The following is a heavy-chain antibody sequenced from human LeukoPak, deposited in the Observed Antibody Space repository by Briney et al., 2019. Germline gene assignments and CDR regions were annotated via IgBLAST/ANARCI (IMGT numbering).Heavy chain of an antibody. CDR1: GFTFSSYG. V-gene: IGHV3-30*02. CDR3: AKADSSGWYSTADY. Sequence: GGSLRLSCAASGFTFSSYGMHWVRQAPGKGLEWVAFIRYDGSNKYYADSVKGRFTTSRDNSKNTLYLQMNSLRAEDTAVYYCAKADSSGWYSTADYWGQGTLVTVSS. J-gene: IGHJ4*02. CDR2: IRYDGSNK. D-gene: IGHD6-19*01.